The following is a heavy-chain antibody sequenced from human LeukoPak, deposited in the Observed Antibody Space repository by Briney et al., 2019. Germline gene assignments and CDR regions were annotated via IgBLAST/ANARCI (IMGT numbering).Heavy chain of an antibody. Sequence: PSETLSLTCTVSGGSIRSYWSWIRQPAGKGLEWIGRIYGSGSTDYNPSLKSRVTMSIDTSKNQFSLNLISVTAADPAVYYCARDSGTTGEVKFDPWGQGTLVTVSS. CDR2: IYGSGST. D-gene: IGHD3-10*01. J-gene: IGHJ5*02. V-gene: IGHV4-4*07. CDR1: GGSIRSY. CDR3: ARDSGTTGEVKFDP.